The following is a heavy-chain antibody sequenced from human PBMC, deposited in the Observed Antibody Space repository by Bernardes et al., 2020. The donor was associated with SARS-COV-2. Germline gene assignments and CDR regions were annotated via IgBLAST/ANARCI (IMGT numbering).Heavy chain of an antibody. D-gene: IGHD7-27*01. CDR3: ARGPWDYFDY. Sequence: ASVQVSCKASGYTFTGFYIHWVRQAPGQGLEWMGWINPNSGVTNYAQKFQGRVTLTRDTSINTAYMELRRLRSDDRAVYYCARGPWDYFDYWGQGTLVTVSS. V-gene: IGHV1-2*02. J-gene: IGHJ4*02. CDR1: GYTFTGFY. CDR2: INPNSGVT.